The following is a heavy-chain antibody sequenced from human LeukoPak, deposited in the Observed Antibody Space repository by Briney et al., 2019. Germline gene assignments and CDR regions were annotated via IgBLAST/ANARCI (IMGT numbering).Heavy chain of an antibody. CDR1: GGTFSSYA. J-gene: IGHJ4*02. CDR2: IIPIFGTA. CDR3: ASTLQWLVRRSFDY. V-gene: IGHV1-69*05. Sequence: GASVKVSCKASGGTFSSYAISWVRQAPGQGLEWMGGIIPIFGTANYAQKFQGRVTITTDESTSTAYMELSSLRSEDTAVYYCASTLQWLVRRSFDYWAREPWSPSPQ. D-gene: IGHD6-19*01.